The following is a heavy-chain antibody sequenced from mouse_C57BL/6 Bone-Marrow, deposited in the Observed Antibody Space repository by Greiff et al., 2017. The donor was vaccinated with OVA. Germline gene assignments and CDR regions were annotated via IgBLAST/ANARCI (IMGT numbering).Heavy chain of an antibody. CDR1: GYSFTNYL. D-gene: IGHD3-3*01. Sequence: VQLQQSGAELVRPGTSVKVSCKASGYSFTNYLIEWVKQRPGQGLEWIGVINPGSGGTNYNEKFKGKATLTADQSSSTAYMQLSSLTSEDSAVYFCARRGPIWYFDGWGTGATVTVSS. CDR2: INPGSGGT. J-gene: IGHJ1*03. CDR3: ARRGPIWYFDG. V-gene: IGHV1-54*01.